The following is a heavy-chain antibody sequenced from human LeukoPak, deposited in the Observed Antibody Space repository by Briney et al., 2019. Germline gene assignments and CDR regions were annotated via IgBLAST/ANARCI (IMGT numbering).Heavy chain of an antibody. Sequence: GGSLRLSCAASGLTFGRHGMHWVRQAPGKGLEWVAVIWYDGTNKYYADAVKGRFTISRDNSKNMLYLQMNSLRAEDTAVYYCARDIVSYYIDYWGQGTLVTVSS. D-gene: IGHD2-2*02. J-gene: IGHJ4*02. CDR3: ARDIVSYYIDY. V-gene: IGHV3-33*01. CDR2: IWYDGTNK. CDR1: GLTFGRHG.